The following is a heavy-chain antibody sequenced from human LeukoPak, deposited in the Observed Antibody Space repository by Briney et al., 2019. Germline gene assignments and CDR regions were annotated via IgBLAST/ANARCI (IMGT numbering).Heavy chain of an antibody. Sequence: GGSLRLSCAASGFTFRNYAMSWARQAPGKGVEWVSAISGSGGNTYYADSVKGRSTISRDNSKDTLYLQMNSLRAEDTAVYYCAKGRYGYVRFDSWGQGTLVTVSS. D-gene: IGHD5-18*01. J-gene: IGHJ4*02. CDR1: GFTFRNYA. V-gene: IGHV3-23*01. CDR3: AKGRYGYVRFDS. CDR2: ISGSGGNT.